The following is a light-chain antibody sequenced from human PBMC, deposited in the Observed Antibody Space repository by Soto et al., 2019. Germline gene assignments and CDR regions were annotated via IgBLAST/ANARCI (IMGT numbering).Light chain of an antibody. CDR1: SSNIGSNY. CDR2: RNN. Sequence: QSVLTQPPSASGTPGQRVTISCSGSSSNIGSNYVYWYQQLPGTAPKLLIYRNNQRPSGVPDRFSGSKSGTSASLAISGLRSEDEADYFCSSKRGGSPYVFGSGT. J-gene: IGLJ1*01. V-gene: IGLV1-47*01. CDR3: SSKRGGSPYV.